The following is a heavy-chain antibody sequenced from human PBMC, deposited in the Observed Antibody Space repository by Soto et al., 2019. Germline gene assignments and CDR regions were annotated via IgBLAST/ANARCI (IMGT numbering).Heavy chain of an antibody. CDR2: IYSGGST. V-gene: IGHV3-53*01. CDR3: ARGVLDDYSNYYDYAMDV. D-gene: IGHD4-4*01. CDR1: GFTVSSNY. Sequence: EVQLVESGGGLIQPGGSLRLSCAASGFTVSSNYMSWVRQAPGKGLEWVSVIYSGGSTYYADSVKGRFTISRDNSKNTRDLQMNRLRAEDTAVYYGARGVLDDYSNYYDYAMDVWGQGTTVTVSS. J-gene: IGHJ6*02.